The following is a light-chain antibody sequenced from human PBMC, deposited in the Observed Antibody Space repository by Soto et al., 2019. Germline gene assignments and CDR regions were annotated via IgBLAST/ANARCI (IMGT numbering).Light chain of an antibody. J-gene: IGKJ1*01. Sequence: EIVMTQSPATLSVSPGERAALSCRASQTVGSNLAWYQQKPGQAPRLVISGASTRATGIPDRFSGSGSGTDFTLTISRLEPEDFAVYYCHQYDSWTFGQGTKVDIK. CDR3: HQYDSWT. CDR1: QTVGSN. CDR2: GAS. V-gene: IGKV3D-15*01.